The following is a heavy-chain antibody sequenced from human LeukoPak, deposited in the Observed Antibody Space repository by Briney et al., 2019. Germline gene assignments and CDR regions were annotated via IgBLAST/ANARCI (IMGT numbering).Heavy chain of an antibody. D-gene: IGHD3-9*01. J-gene: IGHJ3*02. Sequence: SETLSLTCTVSGGSISSSSYYWGWIRQPPGKGLEWIGSIYYSGSTYYNPSLKSRVTISVDTSKNQFSLKLSSVTAADTAVYYCAGRPCYDILTGPDGAFDIWGQGTMVTVSS. CDR3: AGRPCYDILTGPDGAFDI. CDR2: IYYSGST. CDR1: GGSISSSSYY. V-gene: IGHV4-39*01.